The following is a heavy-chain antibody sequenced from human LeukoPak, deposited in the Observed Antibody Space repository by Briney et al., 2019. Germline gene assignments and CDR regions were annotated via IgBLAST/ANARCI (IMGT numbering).Heavy chain of an antibody. D-gene: IGHD3-3*01. CDR1: GGSVSSYY. CDR2: IYTSGST. J-gene: IGHJ3*02. Sequence: PSGTLSLTCTVSGGSVSSYYWSWIRQPAGKGLEWIGRIYTSGSTNYNPSLKSRVTMSVDTSKNQFSLRLSSVTAADTAVYYCARLTFPGLRYDDRRIFDIWGQGSVVTVSS. CDR3: ARLTFPGLRYDDRRIFDI. V-gene: IGHV4-4*07.